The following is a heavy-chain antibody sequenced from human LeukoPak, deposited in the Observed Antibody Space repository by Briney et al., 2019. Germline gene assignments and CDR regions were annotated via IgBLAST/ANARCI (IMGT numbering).Heavy chain of an antibody. CDR2: IYSGGST. CDR1: GFTVSSNY. Sequence: PGGSLRLSCAASGFTVSSNYMSWVRQAPGKGLEWVSVIYSGGSTYYADSVKGRFTISRDNSKNTLYLQMNSLRAEDTVVYYCARVADYYDSSGYPDAFDIWGQGTMVTVSS. J-gene: IGHJ3*02. D-gene: IGHD3-22*01. V-gene: IGHV3-53*01. CDR3: ARVADYYDSSGYPDAFDI.